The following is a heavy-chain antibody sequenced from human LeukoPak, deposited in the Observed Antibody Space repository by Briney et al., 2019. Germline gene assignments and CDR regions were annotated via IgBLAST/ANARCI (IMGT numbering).Heavy chain of an antibody. CDR3: ANDMYTSGCYAVRRLSFDY. V-gene: IGHV3-23*01. CDR1: GFTFSGYA. Sequence: PGGSLRLSCAASGFTFSGYAMNWVRQAPGKGLEWVSAISGSGGSTYYADSVKGRFTISRDNAKNTLYLQMNSLRAEDTAVYYCANDMYTSGCYAVRRLSFDYSGQGPLVPVSS. D-gene: IGHD6-19*01. J-gene: IGHJ4*02. CDR2: ISGSGGST.